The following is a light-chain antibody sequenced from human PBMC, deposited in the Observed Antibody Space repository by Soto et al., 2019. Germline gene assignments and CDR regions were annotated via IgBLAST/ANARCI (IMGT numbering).Light chain of an antibody. CDR1: SSDVGGYNY. CDR2: DVS. Sequence: QSALTQPRSVSGSPGQSVTISCTGTSSDVGGYNYVSWYQQHPGKAPKLMIYDVSKRPSGVPDRFSGSKSGNTASLTISGLQAEDEADYYCCSYAGSYTLEGVFGTGTKLTVL. J-gene: IGLJ1*01. CDR3: CSYAGSYTLEGV. V-gene: IGLV2-11*01.